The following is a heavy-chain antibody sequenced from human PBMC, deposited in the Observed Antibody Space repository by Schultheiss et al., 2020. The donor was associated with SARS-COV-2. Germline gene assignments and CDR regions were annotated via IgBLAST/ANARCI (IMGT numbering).Heavy chain of an antibody. CDR1: GGSISNYY. V-gene: IGHV4-59*01. CDR3: ARELLGSGGTYWYFDL. CDR2: IYYSGST. Sequence: SETLSLTCTVSGGSISNYYWTWIRQPPGKGLEWIGYIYYSGSTNYNPSLKSRVTISVDTSKNQFSLKLSSVTAADTAVYYCARELLGSGGTYWYFDLWGRGTLVTVSS. J-gene: IGHJ2*01. D-gene: IGHD6-19*01.